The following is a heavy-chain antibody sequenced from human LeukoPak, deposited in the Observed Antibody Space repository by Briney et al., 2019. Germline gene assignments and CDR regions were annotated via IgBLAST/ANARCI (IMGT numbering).Heavy chain of an antibody. Sequence: SETLSLTCTVSGGSISSYYWSWIRQPPGKGLEWIGYIYYSGSTNYNPSLKSRVTISVDTSKNQFSLKLSSVTAADTAVYYCARHGYNYGSSFGWFDPWGQGTLVTVSS. J-gene: IGHJ5*02. CDR2: IYYSGST. CDR3: ARHGYNYGSSFGWFDP. D-gene: IGHD5-18*01. V-gene: IGHV4-59*01. CDR1: GGSISSYY.